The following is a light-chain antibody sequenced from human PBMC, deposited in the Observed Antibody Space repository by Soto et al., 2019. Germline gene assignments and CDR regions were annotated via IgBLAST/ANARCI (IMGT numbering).Light chain of an antibody. CDR2: AAS. J-gene: IGKJ4*01. CDR3: QQYSNSVGF. Sequence: IVLTQSPDTLSLSPGERATLSCRASQYVKSQYLAWYQHKPGQAPRLLIYAASSRSTGIPDRFSGSGSGTDFILTISRLEAEDFGVYYCQQYSNSVGFFGGGTRVEIK. CDR1: QYVKSQY. V-gene: IGKV3-20*01.